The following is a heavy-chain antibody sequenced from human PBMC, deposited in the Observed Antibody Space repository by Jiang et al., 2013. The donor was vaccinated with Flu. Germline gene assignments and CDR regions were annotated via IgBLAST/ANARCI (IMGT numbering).Heavy chain of an antibody. Sequence: GSGLVKPSETLSLTCTVSGGSISSYYWSWIRQPPGKGLEWIGYIYYSGSTNYNPSLKSRVTISVDTSKNQFSLKLSSVTAADTAVYYCARHDLLLWFGEGRGWFDPGAREPWSPSPQ. J-gene: IGHJ5*02. CDR1: GGSISSYY. CDR2: IYYSGST. D-gene: IGHD3-10*01. V-gene: IGHV4-59*08. CDR3: ARHDLLLWFGEGRGWFDP.